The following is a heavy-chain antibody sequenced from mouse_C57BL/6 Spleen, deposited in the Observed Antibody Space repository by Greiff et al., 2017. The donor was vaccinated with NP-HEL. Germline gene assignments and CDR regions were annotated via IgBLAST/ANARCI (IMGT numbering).Heavy chain of an antibody. Sequence: VQLQQSGAELAKPGASVKLSCKASGYTFTSYWMHWVKQRPGQGLEWIGYINPSSGYTKYNQKFKDKATSTADKSSSTAYMQLSSLTYEDSAVYYCARSGSTVVAPACWGQGTLVTVSA. D-gene: IGHD1-1*01. CDR3: ARSGSTVVAPAC. CDR2: INPSSGYT. CDR1: GYTFTSYW. J-gene: IGHJ3*01. V-gene: IGHV1-7*01.